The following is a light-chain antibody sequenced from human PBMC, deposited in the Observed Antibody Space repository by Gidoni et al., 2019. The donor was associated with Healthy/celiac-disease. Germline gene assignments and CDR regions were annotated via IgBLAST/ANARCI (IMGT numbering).Light chain of an antibody. Sequence: DIQMTQSPSSLSASVGDRVTITCRASQGISNYLAWYKQKPGKVPKLLIYAASTLQSGVPSRLSGSGSGTDCTLTISSLQPEDVETYYCKKYNSAPLTFGGGTKVEIK. CDR2: AAS. J-gene: IGKJ4*01. V-gene: IGKV1-27*01. CDR1: QGISNY. CDR3: KKYNSAPLT.